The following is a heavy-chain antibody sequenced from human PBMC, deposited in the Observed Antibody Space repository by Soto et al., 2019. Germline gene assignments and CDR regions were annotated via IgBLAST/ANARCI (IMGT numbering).Heavy chain of an antibody. J-gene: IGHJ4*02. Sequence: NPSETLSLTCTVSGGSISSRSFYWGWIRQPPGKGLEWIGSIYYSGSTYDNPSLKSRVTMSVDTSRNQFSLKLSSVTAADTAVYYCARLLYDRSGYYYFDCWGPGTLVTVS. D-gene: IGHD3-22*01. CDR2: IYYSGST. V-gene: IGHV4-39*01. CDR3: ARLLYDRSGYYYFDC. CDR1: GGSISSRSFY.